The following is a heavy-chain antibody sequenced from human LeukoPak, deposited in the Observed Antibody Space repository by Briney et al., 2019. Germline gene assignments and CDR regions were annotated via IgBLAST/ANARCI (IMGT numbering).Heavy chain of an antibody. V-gene: IGHV3-21*01. J-gene: IGHJ4*02. CDR2: ISSSSSYI. Sequence: GGSLRLSCAASGFTFSSYSMNWVRQAPGKGLEWVSSISSSSSYIYYADSVKVRFTISRDNAKNSLYLQMNSLRAEDTAVYYCARGVEVAVPFDYWGQGTLVTVSS. CDR1: GFTFSSYS. CDR3: ARGVEVAVPFDY. D-gene: IGHD6-19*01.